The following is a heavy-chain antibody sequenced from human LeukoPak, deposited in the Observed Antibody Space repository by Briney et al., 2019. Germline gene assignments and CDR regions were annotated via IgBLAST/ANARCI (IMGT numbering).Heavy chain of an antibody. CDR1: GFTFSSCA. D-gene: IGHD1-26*01. J-gene: IGHJ4*02. CDR3: AKADTGGNYFDH. V-gene: IGHV3-23*01. CDR2: IDVGGGNT. Sequence: GGSLRLSCVASGFTFSSCAMSWVRQAPGKGLEWVSAIDVGGGNTYYADSVKGRFTFSRDNFKNTLHLQMNSLRAEDTAVYYCAKADTGGNYFDHWGQGTLDTVSS.